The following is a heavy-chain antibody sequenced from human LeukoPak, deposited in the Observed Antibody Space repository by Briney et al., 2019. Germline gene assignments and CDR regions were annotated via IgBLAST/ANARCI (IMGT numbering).Heavy chain of an antibody. CDR2: INNDGSIR. CDR1: SFTFSSSR. J-gene: IGHJ3*02. Sequence: GGSLRLSCAASSFTFSSSRMHWARQAPGEGLVWVSCINNDGSIRRYADSVKGRFTISRDNARNTLFLQMNSLRAEDTAVYYCERPIISCSSNSCYAYAFDIWVQGTMVTVSS. CDR3: ERPIISCSSNSCYAYAFDI. D-gene: IGHD2-2*01. V-gene: IGHV3-74*01.